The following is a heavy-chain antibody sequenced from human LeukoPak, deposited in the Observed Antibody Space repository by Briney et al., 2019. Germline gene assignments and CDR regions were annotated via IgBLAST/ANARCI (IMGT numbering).Heavy chain of an antibody. J-gene: IGHJ4*02. CDR3: ARHLNAGSYPLDH. V-gene: IGHV4-59*08. CDR2: IHDSGST. D-gene: IGHD3-10*01. Sequence: SETLSLTCTVYGGSIRSYDWSWIRQLPGKGLEWIAHIHDSGSTSYNPPLKRRLTMSVDPSKNQFSLRLRSVTASDTAVYYCARHLNAGSYPLDHWGQGTLVTVSS. CDR1: GGSIRSYD.